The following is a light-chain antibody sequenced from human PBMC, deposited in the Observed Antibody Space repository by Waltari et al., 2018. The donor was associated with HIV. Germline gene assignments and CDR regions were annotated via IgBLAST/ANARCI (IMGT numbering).Light chain of an antibody. J-gene: IGKJ1*01. CDR3: QQSYTTPRT. CDR1: QNIDTY. V-gene: IGKV1-39*01. Sequence: IQMTQSPSSLSAYVGDRVTITCRASQNIDTYLNWYQQKPGKAPKLLIYAASNLQRGVSSRFSGSGPGTTFTLTVTDLQPDDNGTYYCQQSYTTPRTFGQGTKLEI. CDR2: AAS.